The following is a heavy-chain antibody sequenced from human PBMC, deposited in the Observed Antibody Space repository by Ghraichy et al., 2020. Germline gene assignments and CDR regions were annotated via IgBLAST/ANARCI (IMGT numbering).Heavy chain of an antibody. J-gene: IGHJ4*03. Sequence: GALRLSCAASGFTFSSYAMSWVRQAPGKGLEWVSAIGGSTGNTYYADSVKGRFTISRDNSKNTLYLQMNSLRAEDTAVFYCAKDRGPSGSFDYWGQGTLVTVSS. V-gene: IGHV3-23*01. CDR1: GFTFSSYA. CDR2: IGGSTGNT. D-gene: IGHD6-19*01. CDR3: AKDRGPSGSFDY.